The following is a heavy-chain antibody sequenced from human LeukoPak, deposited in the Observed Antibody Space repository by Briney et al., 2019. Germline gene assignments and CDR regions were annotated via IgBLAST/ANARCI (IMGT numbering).Heavy chain of an antibody. CDR3: ASGRITMVRGVIYWFDP. V-gene: IGHV4-31*03. J-gene: IGHJ5*02. CDR1: GGSISSGGYY. Sequence: SETLSLTCTVSGGSISSGGYYWSWIRQHPGKGLEWIGYIYYSGSTCYNPSLKSRVTISVDTSKNQFSLKLSSVTAADTAVYYCASGRITMVRGVIYWFDPWGQGTLVTVSS. CDR2: IYYSGST. D-gene: IGHD3-10*01.